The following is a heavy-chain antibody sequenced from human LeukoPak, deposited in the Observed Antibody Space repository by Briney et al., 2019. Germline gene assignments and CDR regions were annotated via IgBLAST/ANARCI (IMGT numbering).Heavy chain of an antibody. J-gene: IGHJ3*02. CDR3: ARGLTKDAFDI. Sequence: GGSLRLSCAASGFTVSSNYMSWVRQAPGKGLEWVSVIYSGGSTYYADSVEGRFTISRDNSKNTLYLQMNSLRAEDTAVYYCARGLTKDAFDIWGQGTMVTVSS. CDR2: IYSGGST. V-gene: IGHV3-66*01. D-gene: IGHD2-8*01. CDR1: GFTVSSNY.